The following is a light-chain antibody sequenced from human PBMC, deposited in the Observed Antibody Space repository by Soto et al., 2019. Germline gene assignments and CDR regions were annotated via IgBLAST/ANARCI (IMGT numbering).Light chain of an antibody. CDR1: SSNIGNNY. V-gene: IGLV1-51*02. J-gene: IGLJ2*01. CDR2: ENT. Sequence: QAVLTQPPSVSAAPGQTVTISCSGSSSNIGNNYVSWYHQLPGTAPKLLIYENTQRPSGIPDRFSASKSGTSATLGIAGLQTGDEADYYCASWDYSLSAVIFGGGTKVTVL. CDR3: ASWDYSLSAVI.